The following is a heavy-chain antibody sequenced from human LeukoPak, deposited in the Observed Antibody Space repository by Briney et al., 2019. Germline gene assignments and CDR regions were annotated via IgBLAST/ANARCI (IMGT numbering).Heavy chain of an antibody. CDR3: ARSLLGGKQQQIKYYYYGMDV. V-gene: IGHV3-30*04. D-gene: IGHD6-13*01. J-gene: IGHJ6*02. CDR1: GFTFSSYA. CDR2: ISYDGSNK. Sequence: PGGSLRPSCAASGFTFSSYAMHWVRQAPGKGLEWVAVISYDGSNKYYADSVKGRFTISRDNSKNTLYLQMNSLRAEDTAVYYCARSLLGGKQQQIKYYYYGMDVWGQGTTVTVSS.